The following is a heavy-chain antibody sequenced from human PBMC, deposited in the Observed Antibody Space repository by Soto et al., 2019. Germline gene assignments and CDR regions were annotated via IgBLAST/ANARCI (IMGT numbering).Heavy chain of an antibody. CDR1: GGTFSSYA. J-gene: IGHJ6*02. V-gene: IGHV1-69*01. CDR2: IIPIFGTA. Sequence: QVQLVQSGAEVKKPGSSVKVSCKASGGTFSSYAISWVRQAPGQGLKWMGGIIPIFGTANYAQKFQGRVTITADDSTSTAYMELSSLRSEDTAVYYCARDGGSSWSRTYYYYGMDVWGQGTTVTVSS. CDR3: ARDGGSSWSRTYYYYGMDV. D-gene: IGHD6-13*01.